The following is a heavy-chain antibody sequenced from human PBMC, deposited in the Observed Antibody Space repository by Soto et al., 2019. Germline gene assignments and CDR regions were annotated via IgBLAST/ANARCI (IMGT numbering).Heavy chain of an antibody. D-gene: IGHD3-10*01. J-gene: IGHJ4*02. Sequence: QLQLQESGPGLVRPSGTLSLTCAVSGGFTSTNNWWSWVRQPPGKGLEWIGDAYHSGSTEYNPSLKDRVSISVDQSTNQISLKLTSATAADTAVYYCARSPPSSYYGGSGTFDYWGQGTLVNVSS. CDR1: GGFTSTNNW. CDR3: ARSPPSSYYGGSGTFDY. CDR2: AYHSGST. V-gene: IGHV4-4*02.